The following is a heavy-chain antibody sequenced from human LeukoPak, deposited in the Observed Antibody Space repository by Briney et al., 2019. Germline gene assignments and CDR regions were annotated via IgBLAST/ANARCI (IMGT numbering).Heavy chain of an antibody. J-gene: IGHJ6*02. Sequence: SETLSLTCTVSGGSISSYYWSWIRQPPGKGLEWIGYIYYGGSTNYNPSLKSRVTISVDTSKNQFSLKLSSVTAADTAVYYCARDNWNYGSSMDVWGQGTTVTVSS. CDR2: IYYGGST. CDR3: ARDNWNYGSSMDV. D-gene: IGHD1-7*01. V-gene: IGHV4-59*01. CDR1: GGSISSYY.